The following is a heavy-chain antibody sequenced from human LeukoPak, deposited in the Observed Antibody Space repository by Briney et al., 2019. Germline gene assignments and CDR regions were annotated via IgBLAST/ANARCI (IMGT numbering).Heavy chain of an antibody. D-gene: IGHD3-3*01. J-gene: IGHJ4*02. CDR3: ARGALRGYDFWSGYLYYFDY. CDR1: GYTFTIYG. V-gene: IGHV1-18*01. Sequence: ASVTVSFTASGYTFTIYGISWVRQAPGQGLEWMGWVSAYNGNTNYAQELQGRVTMTTDTSTSTAYMELRSLRSDDTAVYYCARGALRGYDFWSGYLYYFDYWGQGTLVTVSS. CDR2: VSAYNGNT.